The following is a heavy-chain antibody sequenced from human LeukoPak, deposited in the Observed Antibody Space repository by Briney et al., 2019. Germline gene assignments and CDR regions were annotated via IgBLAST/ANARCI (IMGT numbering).Heavy chain of an antibody. CDR2: IGIDSGNT. CDR1: GFPFIEYS. V-gene: IGHV3-48*01. J-gene: IGHJ4*02. CDR3: ARDHNYASDN. D-gene: IGHD1-1*01. Sequence: GGSLRLSCTASGFPFIEYSMNWVRQAPGKGLEWISYIGIDSGNTKYADSVRGRFTISADKAKNSLYLQMNSLRVEDTAVYYCARDHNYASDNWGQGTLVSVAS.